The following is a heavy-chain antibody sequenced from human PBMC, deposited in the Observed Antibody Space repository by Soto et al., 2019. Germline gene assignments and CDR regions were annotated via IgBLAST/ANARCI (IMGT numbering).Heavy chain of an antibody. CDR3: AKVEYSSGWYKFNYFDY. CDR1: GFTFSSYA. D-gene: IGHD6-19*01. J-gene: IGHJ4*02. V-gene: IGHV3-23*01. CDR2: ISGNSGST. Sequence: GGSLRLSCAASGFTFSSYAMSWVRQAPGKGPEWVSSISGNSGSTSYADSVKGRFTISRDNFKNTLYLQMNSLRAEDTAVYYCAKVEYSSGWYKFNYFDYWGQGTLVTVSS.